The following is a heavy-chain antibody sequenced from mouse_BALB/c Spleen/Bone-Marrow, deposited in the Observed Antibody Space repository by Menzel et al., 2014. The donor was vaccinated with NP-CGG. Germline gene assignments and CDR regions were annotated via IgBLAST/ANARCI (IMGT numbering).Heavy chain of an antibody. CDR2: IDPANGNT. D-gene: IGHD1-2*01. CDR3: ARYRLGTYFDY. V-gene: IGHV14-3*02. Sequence: VQPQQPGAELVKPGASVKLSCTASGFNIKDTYMHWVKQRPEQGLEWIGRIDPANGNTKYDPKFQGKATITADTSSNTAYLQLSSLTSEDTAVYYCARYRLGTYFDYWGQGTTLTVSS. J-gene: IGHJ2*01. CDR1: GFNIKDTY.